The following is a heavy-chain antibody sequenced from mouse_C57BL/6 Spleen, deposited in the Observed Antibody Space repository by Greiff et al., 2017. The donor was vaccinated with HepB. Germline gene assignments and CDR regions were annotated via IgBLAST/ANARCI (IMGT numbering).Heavy chain of an antibody. CDR1: GYTFTDYY. CDR3: ARDYYGSYAMDY. J-gene: IGHJ4*01. V-gene: IGHV1-76*01. CDR2: IYPGSGNT. Sequence: LQESGAELVRPGASVKLSCKASGYTFTDYYINWVKQRPGQGLEWIARIYPGSGNTYYNEKFKGKATLTAEKSSSTAYMQLSSLTSEDSAVYFCARDYYGSYAMDYWGQGTSVTVSS. D-gene: IGHD1-1*01.